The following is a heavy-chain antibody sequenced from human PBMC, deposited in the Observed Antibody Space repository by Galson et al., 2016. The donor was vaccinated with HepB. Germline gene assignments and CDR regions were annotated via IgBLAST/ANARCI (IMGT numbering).Heavy chain of an antibody. V-gene: IGHV3-33*08. CDR1: GITFSSYA. D-gene: IGHD6-19*01. CDR2: IWQDGSNK. J-gene: IGHJ4*02. Sequence: SLRLSCAASGITFSSYALSWVRQAPGKGLEWVAGIWQDGSNKYYADSVKGRFTISRDNSKNTLYLQMNSLRAEDTAVYYCAREGADIAVAATAYDYWGQGTLVTVSS. CDR3: AREGADIAVAATAYDY.